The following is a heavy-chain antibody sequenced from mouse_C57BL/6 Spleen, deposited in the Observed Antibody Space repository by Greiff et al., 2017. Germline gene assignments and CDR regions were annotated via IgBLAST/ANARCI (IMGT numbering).Heavy chain of an antibody. CDR1: GYTFTSYW. Sequence: QVQLQQSGAELAKPGASVKLSCKASGYTFTSYWMHWVKQRPGQGLEWIGYINPSSGYTKYNQKFKDKATLTADKSASTAYMQLSSLTYEDSAVYYCALYYSNYWYFDVWGTGTTVTVSS. CDR2: INPSSGYT. CDR3: ALYYSNYWYFDV. J-gene: IGHJ1*03. V-gene: IGHV1-7*01. D-gene: IGHD2-5*01.